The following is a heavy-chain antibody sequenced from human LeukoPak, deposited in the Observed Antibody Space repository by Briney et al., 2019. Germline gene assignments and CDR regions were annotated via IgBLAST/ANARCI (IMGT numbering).Heavy chain of an antibody. V-gene: IGHV1-69*13. CDR3: ARVLDYGDLNWFDP. CDR2: IIPIFGTA. Sequence: SVKVSCKASGGTFSSYAISWVRQAPGQGLEWTGGIIPIFGTANYAQKFQGRVTITADESTSTAYMELSSLRSEDTAVYYCARVLDYGDLNWFDPWGQGTLVTVSS. CDR1: GGTFSSYA. D-gene: IGHD4-17*01. J-gene: IGHJ5*02.